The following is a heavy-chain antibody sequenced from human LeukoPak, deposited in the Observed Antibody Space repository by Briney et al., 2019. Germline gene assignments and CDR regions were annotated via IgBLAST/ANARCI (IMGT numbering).Heavy chain of an antibody. CDR3: ARDRAMVRGTGFDC. Sequence: SETLSLTCTVSGGSITSNNYYWGWIRRPPGKGLEWIGSISYGGSTHYNPSLKSRVTISVDTSKNQFSLKLRSVTAADTAVYYCARDRAMVRGTGFDCWGQGTLVTVSS. V-gene: IGHV4-39*02. CDR1: GGSITSNNYY. D-gene: IGHD3-10*01. J-gene: IGHJ4*02. CDR2: ISYGGST.